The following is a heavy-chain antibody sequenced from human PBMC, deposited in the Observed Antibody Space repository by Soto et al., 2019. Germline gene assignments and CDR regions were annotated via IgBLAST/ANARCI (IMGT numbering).Heavy chain of an antibody. CDR2: ITGTGGNT. CDR3: ARIRGYWYGLDV. J-gene: IGHJ6*02. Sequence: PGGSLRLSRAASGFPLSTYGMTWVRQAPGKGLEWVSAITGTGGNTYYVDSVKGRFTSSRDNSKNMLYLQVNSLRVEDTAVYYCARIRGYWYGLDVWGQGTTVTVSS. V-gene: IGHV3-23*01. CDR1: GFPLSTYG.